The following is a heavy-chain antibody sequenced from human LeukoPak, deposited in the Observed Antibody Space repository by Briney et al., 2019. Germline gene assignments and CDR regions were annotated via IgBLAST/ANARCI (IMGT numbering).Heavy chain of an antibody. Sequence: ASVKVSCKASGYTFTSYDINWVRQATGQGLEWMGWMNPNSGNTGYAQKFQGRVTMTRNTSISTAYMELSSLRSEDTAVYYCARGLRYYDSSLDTDFDYWGQGTLVTVSS. D-gene: IGHD3-22*01. J-gene: IGHJ4*02. CDR2: MNPNSGNT. CDR1: GYTFTSYD. V-gene: IGHV1-8*01. CDR3: ARGLRYYDSSLDTDFDY.